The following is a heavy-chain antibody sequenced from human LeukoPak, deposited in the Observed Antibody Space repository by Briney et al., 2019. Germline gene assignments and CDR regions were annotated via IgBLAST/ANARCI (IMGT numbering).Heavy chain of an antibody. CDR1: GYSFTSYW. Sequence: AGESLKISCKGSGYSFTSYWISWVRQMPGKGLEWMGRIDPSDSYTNYSPSFQGHVTISADKSISTAHLQWSSLKASDTAMYYCASNGVTMARNGYGMDVWGQGTTVTVSS. CDR2: IDPSDSYT. J-gene: IGHJ6*02. V-gene: IGHV5-10-1*01. D-gene: IGHD3-10*01. CDR3: ASNGVTMARNGYGMDV.